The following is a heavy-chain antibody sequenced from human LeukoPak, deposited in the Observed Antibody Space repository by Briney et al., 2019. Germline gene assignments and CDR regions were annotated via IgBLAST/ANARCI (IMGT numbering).Heavy chain of an antibody. CDR3: ARDIYFNFDY. CDR2: ISWNSGSI. Sequence: GGSLRLSCAASGFTFDDYAMHWVRQAPGKGLEWVSGISWNSGSIGYADSVKGRFTISRDNAKNSLYLQMNTLRAEDTAVYYCARDIYFNFDYWGQGTLVTVSS. CDR1: GFTFDDYA. D-gene: IGHD2-2*02. J-gene: IGHJ4*02. V-gene: IGHV3-9*01.